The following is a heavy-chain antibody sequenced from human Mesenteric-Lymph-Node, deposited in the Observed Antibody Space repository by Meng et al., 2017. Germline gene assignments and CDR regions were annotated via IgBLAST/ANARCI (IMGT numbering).Heavy chain of an antibody. D-gene: IGHD1-1*01. Sequence: SVKVSCKASGGTFSSYAISWVRQAPGQGLEWMGGIIPIFGTANYAQKLQGRVTITTDESTSTAYMELSSLSSVTAADTAVYYCARGGYWKNWFDPWGQGTLVTVSS. CDR3: ARGGYWKNWFDP. CDR2: IIPIFGTA. V-gene: IGHV1-69*05. CDR1: GGTFSSYA. J-gene: IGHJ5*02.